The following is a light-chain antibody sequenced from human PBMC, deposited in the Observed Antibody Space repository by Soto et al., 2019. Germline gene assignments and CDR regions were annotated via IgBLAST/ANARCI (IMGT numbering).Light chain of an antibody. CDR3: CSHSGRLHVV. CDR2: DVD. V-gene: IGLV2-11*01. Sequence: QSALTQPRSVSGSPGQSVTISCTGTSGDVGAYNSVSWSQQYPGKAPKLIIYDVDKRPSGGPDRFSGSESGNTASLAISGLQDEDESESYSCSHSGRLHVVFGGGTKLTV. CDR1: SGDVGAYNS. J-gene: IGLJ2*01.